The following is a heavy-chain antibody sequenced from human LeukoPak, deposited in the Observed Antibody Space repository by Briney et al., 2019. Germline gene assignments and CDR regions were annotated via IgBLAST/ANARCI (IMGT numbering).Heavy chain of an antibody. CDR1: GYTFTGYY. J-gene: IGHJ5*02. CDR2: FNPNSGGT. Sequence: RASVKVSCKASGYTFTGYYMHWVRQAPGQGLEWTGWFNPNSGGTNYAQKFQGRVTMTRDTSISTAYMELSRLRSDDTAVYYCARNFPYYDILTGYTNWFDPWGQGTLVTVSS. CDR3: ARNFPYYDILTGYTNWFDP. D-gene: IGHD3-9*01. V-gene: IGHV1-2*02.